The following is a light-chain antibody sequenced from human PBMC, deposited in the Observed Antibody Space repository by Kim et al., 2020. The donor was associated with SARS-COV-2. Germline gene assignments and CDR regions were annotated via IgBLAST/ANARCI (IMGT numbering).Light chain of an antibody. CDR2: EYN. CDR1: SGRVGVNE. V-gene: IGLV6-57*02. Sequence: KTLTISCTGSSGRVGVNEVHWYQQRPSSAPTPVIYEYNQKPSGAPERFSGSIDSSSSPASLTISGLKTEDEADYYCQSYDGSNHWVFGGGTQLTVL. CDR3: QSYDGSNHWV. J-gene: IGLJ3*02.